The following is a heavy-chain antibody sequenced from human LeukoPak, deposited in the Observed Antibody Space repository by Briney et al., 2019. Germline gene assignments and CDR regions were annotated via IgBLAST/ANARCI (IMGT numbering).Heavy chain of an antibody. CDR3: ARVDYDFWSGYSKYDDY. CDR2: ISAYNGNT. D-gene: IGHD3-3*01. J-gene: IGHJ4*02. Sequence: ASVTVSCKASGYTFTNFGISWVRQAPGQGLGRMGWISAYNGNTNYAQKLQGRVTMTTDTSTSTAYMELRSLRSDDTAVYYCARVDYDFWSGYSKYDDYWGQGTLVTVSS. CDR1: GYTFTNFG. V-gene: IGHV1-18*01.